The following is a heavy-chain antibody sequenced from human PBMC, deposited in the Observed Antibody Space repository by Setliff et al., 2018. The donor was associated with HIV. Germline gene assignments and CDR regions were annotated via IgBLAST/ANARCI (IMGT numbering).Heavy chain of an antibody. Sequence: GASVKVSCKASGYTFTSYAMHWVRQAPGQRLEWMGWINAGNGDTKYSQKFQGRVTATTDTSASTAYMELSSLRSEDTAVYYCARDHSGQRLHDAFEIWGQGTMVTVSS. V-gene: IGHV1-3*01. CDR2: INAGNGDT. D-gene: IGHD2-15*01. J-gene: IGHJ3*02. CDR3: ARDHSGQRLHDAFEI. CDR1: GYTFTSYA.